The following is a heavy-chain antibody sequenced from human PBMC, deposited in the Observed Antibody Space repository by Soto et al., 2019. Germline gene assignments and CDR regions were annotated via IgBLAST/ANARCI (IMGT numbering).Heavy chain of an antibody. J-gene: IGHJ6*01. D-gene: IGHD2-21*01. Sequence: PSETLSLTCTVSGGSISSYYWSWIRQPPGKGLEWIGYIYYSGSTNYNPSLKSRVTISVDTSKNQFSLKLSSVTAADTAVYYCGRDYSFPPGQRDSNTHYFFLGIGGWGQGATVT. CDR3: GRDYSFPPGQRDSNTHYFFLGIGG. CDR2: IYYSGST. CDR1: GGSISSYY. V-gene: IGHV4-59*01.